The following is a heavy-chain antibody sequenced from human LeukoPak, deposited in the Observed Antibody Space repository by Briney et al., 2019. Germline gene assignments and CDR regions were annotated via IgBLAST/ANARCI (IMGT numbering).Heavy chain of an antibody. J-gene: IGHJ4*02. CDR2: IYSGGST. V-gene: IGHV3-53*01. CDR1: GFTVSSNY. Sequence: AGGSLRLSCTASGFTVSSNYMSWVRQAPGKGLEWVSVIYSGGSTYYADSVKGRFTISRDNSKNTLYLQMNSLRAEDTAVYYCARDRGVIGYFDYWGQGTLATVSS. D-gene: IGHD3-10*01. CDR3: ARDRGVIGYFDY.